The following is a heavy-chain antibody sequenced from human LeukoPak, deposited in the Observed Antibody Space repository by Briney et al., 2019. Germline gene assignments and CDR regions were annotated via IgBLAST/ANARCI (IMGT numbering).Heavy chain of an antibody. Sequence: QPGRSLRLSCAASGFTFDDYAMHWVRQAPGKGLEWVSSISWNSGSIGYADSVKGRFTISRDNAKNSLYLQMNSLRAEDTALYYCASLAVFDYWGQGTLVTVSS. CDR3: ASLAVFDY. J-gene: IGHJ4*02. CDR1: GFTFDDYA. D-gene: IGHD6-19*01. CDR2: ISWNSGSI. V-gene: IGHV3-9*01.